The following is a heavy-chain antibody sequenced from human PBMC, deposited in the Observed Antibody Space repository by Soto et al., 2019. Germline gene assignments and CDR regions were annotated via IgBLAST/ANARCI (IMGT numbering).Heavy chain of an antibody. V-gene: IGHV1-46*03. D-gene: IGHD2-8*01. CDR3: ASQTTPMVSAAFES. CDR2: INPSGVGT. CDR1: GYSFTSYW. J-gene: IGHJ4*02. Sequence: QVQLVQSGAEVKKPGASVKVSCQASGYSFTSYWMHWVRQAPGQGLEWMGIINPSGVGTTYAQNLQGRVTMTRDTATRTVYMELRGLRPEDTAVYFSASQTTPMVSAAFESWGQGTQVTVSS.